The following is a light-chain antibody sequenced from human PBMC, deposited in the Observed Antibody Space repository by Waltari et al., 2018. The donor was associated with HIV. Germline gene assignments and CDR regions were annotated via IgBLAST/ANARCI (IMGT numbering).Light chain of an antibody. CDR2: TNR. V-gene: IGLV1-44*01. CDR3: VTWDDNLNGPV. CDR1: SSNIGDNP. J-gene: IGLJ2*01. Sequence: QSVLTQPPSVSGTPGQRVTISCSGSSSNIGDNPVSWYRQLPGTAPKRLIYTNRQRPSGVPARVPGSKSGTSASLAISGLQSEDEANYYCVTWDDNLNGPVFGGGTRLTVL.